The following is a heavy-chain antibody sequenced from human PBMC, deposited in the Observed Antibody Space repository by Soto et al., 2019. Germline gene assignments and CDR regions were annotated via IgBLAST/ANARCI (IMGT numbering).Heavy chain of an antibody. Sequence: LXLSCAASVFTFRNYGMHWVRQAPGKGLEWVAVIWYDGSNKYYADSVKGRFTFSRDNSKNMFYLQMNSLRVEDTAVYYCVRDRGAGQYFDHWGQGTLVTVYS. V-gene: IGHV3-33*01. J-gene: IGHJ4*02. CDR3: VRDRGAGQYFDH. CDR1: VFTFRNYG. CDR2: IWYDGSNK. D-gene: IGHD6-19*01.